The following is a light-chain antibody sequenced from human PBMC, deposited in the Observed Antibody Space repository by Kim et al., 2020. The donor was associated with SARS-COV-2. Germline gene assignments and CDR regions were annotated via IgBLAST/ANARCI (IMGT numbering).Light chain of an antibody. CDR2: DNK. CDR3: GTWDSSLSAVV. J-gene: IGLJ2*01. V-gene: IGLV1-51*01. CDR1: TSTIGNNF. Sequence: GTKVTNSCSESTSTIGNNFVSWYQQLQGTAPKLLIYDNKKRPSGIPDRFSGSKSGTSATLGITGLQTGDEADYYCGTWDSSLSAVVFGGGTQLTVL.